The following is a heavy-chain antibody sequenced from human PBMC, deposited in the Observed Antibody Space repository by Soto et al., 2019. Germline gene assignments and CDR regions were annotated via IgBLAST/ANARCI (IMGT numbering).Heavy chain of an antibody. CDR1: GFTFSSYS. D-gene: IGHD3-3*01. CDR3: ARDQSEGGNFWSWDYTGSYYYYGMDV. J-gene: IGHJ6*02. CDR2: ISSSSSYI. Sequence: PGGSLRLSCAASGFTFSSYSMNWVRQAPGKGLEWVSSISSSSSYIYYADSVKGRFTISRDNAKNSLYLQMDSLRAEDTAVYYCARDQSEGGNFWSWDYTGSYYYYGMDVWGQGTTVTV. V-gene: IGHV3-21*01.